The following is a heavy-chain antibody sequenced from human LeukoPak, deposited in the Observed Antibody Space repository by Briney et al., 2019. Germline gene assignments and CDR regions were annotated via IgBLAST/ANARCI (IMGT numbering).Heavy chain of an antibody. D-gene: IGHD2-2*01. J-gene: IGHJ6*03. CDR2: INHSGST. CDR1: GGSFSGYY. Sequence: ASETLSLTCAVYGGSFSGYYWSWIRHPPGKGLERIGEINHSGSTNYNPSLKSRVTISVDTSKHQFPLKLSSVTAADTAVYYCAREFRRIPTDKGKNYDYYMDVWGKGTTLTVSS. V-gene: IGHV4-34*01. CDR3: AREFRRIPTDKGKNYDYYMDV.